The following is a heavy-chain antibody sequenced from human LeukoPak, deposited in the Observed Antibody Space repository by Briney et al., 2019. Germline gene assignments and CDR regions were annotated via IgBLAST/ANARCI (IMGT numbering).Heavy chain of an antibody. V-gene: IGHV1-3*01. CDR1: GYTFTSYA. D-gene: IGHD3-22*01. CDR2: INAGNGNT. J-gene: IGHJ4*02. Sequence: ASVKVSCKASGYTFTSYAMHWVRQAPGQRLEWMGWINAGNGNTKYSQKFQGRVTITRDTSASTAYMELSSLRSEDTAVYYCASAAGPNYYDSSGLDYWGQGTLVTVSS. CDR3: ASAAGPNYYDSSGLDY.